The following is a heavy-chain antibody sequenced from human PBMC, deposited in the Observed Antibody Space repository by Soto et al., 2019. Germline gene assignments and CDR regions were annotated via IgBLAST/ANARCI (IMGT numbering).Heavy chain of an antibody. Sequence: PRWSLRLSCSASVFTVTNYEMSWVRQAPGKGLEWVSYINSGGTSIKYADSVKGRFTISRDNARNSLYLQMNSLRDEDTAVYYCARENYGDAFDFWGQGALVTVSS. J-gene: IGHJ4*02. CDR2: INSGGTSI. CDR1: VFTVTNYE. CDR3: ARENYGDAFDF. D-gene: IGHD4-17*01. V-gene: IGHV3-48*03.